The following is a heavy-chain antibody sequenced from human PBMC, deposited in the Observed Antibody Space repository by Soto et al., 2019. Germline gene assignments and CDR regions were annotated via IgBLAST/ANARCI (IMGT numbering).Heavy chain of an antibody. V-gene: IGHV3-15*05. J-gene: IGHJ4*02. Sequence: PWGSLRLSCTGSGFIFVDAWLICVRQAPGKGREWVARVTRRTDGETTDYAAPVTGRFTISRDVSKPTVYLQMNSLKIEDTGIYYCVAGSPFEYWGQGTLVTVSS. CDR2: VTRRTDGETT. CDR3: VAGSPFEY. D-gene: IGHD1-26*01. CDR1: GFIFVDAW.